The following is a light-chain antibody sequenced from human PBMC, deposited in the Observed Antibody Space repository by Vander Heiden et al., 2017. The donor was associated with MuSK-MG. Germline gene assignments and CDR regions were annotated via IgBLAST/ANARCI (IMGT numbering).Light chain of an antibody. CDR3: KKHNCDPPRT. J-gene: IGKJ1*01. CDR2: AAS. V-gene: IGKV1-27*01. Sequence: DIQMTQAPSSLSASVGDRVTITCRASQGISNSLAWYQQKPGKVPKLLIYAASTWQSGVASGFSGSGYAIDLSLTISSRQPEDVAASYCKKHNCDPPRTFGQGTKVEIK. CDR1: QGISNS.